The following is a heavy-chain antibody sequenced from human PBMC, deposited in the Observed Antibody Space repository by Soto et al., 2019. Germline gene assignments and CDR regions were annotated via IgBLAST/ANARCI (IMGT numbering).Heavy chain of an antibody. V-gene: IGHV4-30-4*01. Sequence: SETLSLTCTVSGGSISSGNYYWSWIRQPPGKGLEWIGFISYSGSTYYSTSLKSRVTISVDTSKNQFSLKLSSVTAADTAVYYCARRYGDYFDFWGQGTLVTVPS. D-gene: IGHD4-17*01. CDR3: ARRYGDYFDF. CDR2: ISYSGST. J-gene: IGHJ4*02. CDR1: GGSISSGNYY.